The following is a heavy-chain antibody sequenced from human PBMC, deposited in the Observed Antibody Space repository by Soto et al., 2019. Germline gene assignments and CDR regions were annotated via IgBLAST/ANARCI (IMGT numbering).Heavy chain of an antibody. J-gene: IGHJ4*02. V-gene: IGHV4-30-4*01. CDR3: ARVMNEIVVVPAALIDY. CDR2: IYYSGST. Sequence: PSETLSLTCTVSGGSISSGDYYWRWIRQPPGKGLEWIGYIYYSGSTYYNPSLKSRVTISVDTSKNQFSLKLSSVTAADTAVYYCARVMNEIVVVPAALIDYWGQGTLVTVSS. CDR1: GGSISSGDYY. D-gene: IGHD2-2*01.